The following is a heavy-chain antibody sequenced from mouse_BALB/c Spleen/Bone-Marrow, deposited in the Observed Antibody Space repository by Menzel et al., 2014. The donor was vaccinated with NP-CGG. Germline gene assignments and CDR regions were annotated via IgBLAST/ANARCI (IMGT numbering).Heavy chain of an antibody. Sequence: EVMLVESGGGLVEPGGSLKLSCAASGFTFXSYAMSWVRQTPEKRLEWVASIISGGSTYYPDSVKGRFTISRDNARNILYLQMSSLRSEDTAMYYCARGGYYYFDSWGQGTTLTVSS. D-gene: IGHD1-2*01. V-gene: IGHV5-6-5*01. CDR3: ARGGYYYFDS. CDR1: GFTFXSYA. J-gene: IGHJ2*01. CDR2: IISGGST.